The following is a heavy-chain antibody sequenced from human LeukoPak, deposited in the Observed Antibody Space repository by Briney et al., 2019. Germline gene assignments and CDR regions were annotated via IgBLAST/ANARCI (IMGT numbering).Heavy chain of an antibody. D-gene: IGHD2-21*02. Sequence: SEPLSLTCPVSGGSISSYYWSWLRQPPGKGLEWIGYIYYSGSTNYNPSLKSRVTISVDTSKNQFSLKLSSVTAADTAVYYCARLRGDSILYYYYYMDVWGKGTTVTVSS. J-gene: IGHJ6*03. CDR1: GGSISSYY. CDR3: ARLRGDSILYYYYYMDV. V-gene: IGHV4-59*08. CDR2: IYYSGST.